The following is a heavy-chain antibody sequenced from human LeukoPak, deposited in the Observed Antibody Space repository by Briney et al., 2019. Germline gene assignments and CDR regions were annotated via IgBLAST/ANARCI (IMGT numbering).Heavy chain of an antibody. CDR3: ASLYSNFDY. V-gene: IGHV4-39*07. J-gene: IGHJ4*02. CDR2: IYYSGST. D-gene: IGHD4-11*01. Sequence: SETLSLTCTVSGGSISSSSYYWGWIHQPPGKGLEWIGSIYYSGSTYYNPSLKSRVTISVDTSKNQFSLKLSSVTAADTAVYYCASLYSNFDYWGQGTLVTVSS. CDR1: GGSISSSSYY.